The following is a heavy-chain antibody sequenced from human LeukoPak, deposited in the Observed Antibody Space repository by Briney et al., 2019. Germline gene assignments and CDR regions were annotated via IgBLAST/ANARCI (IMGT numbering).Heavy chain of an antibody. CDR3: ASSWFGEHY. CDR2: INNRGDST. V-gene: IGHV3-23*01. J-gene: IGHJ4*02. D-gene: IGHD3-10*01. CDR1: GFTFSSYA. Sequence: PGGSLRLSCAASGFTFSSYAMNWVRQAPGKGLEWVSTINNRGDSTYYADSVKGRFTISRDNSKDTLFLQMNSLRAENTAIYYCASSWFGEHYWGQGTLVTVSS.